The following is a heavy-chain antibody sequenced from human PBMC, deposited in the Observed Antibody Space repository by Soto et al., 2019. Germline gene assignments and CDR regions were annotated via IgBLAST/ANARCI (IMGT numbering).Heavy chain of an antibody. V-gene: IGHV3-33*01. Sequence: QVQLVESGGGVVQPGRSLRLSCAASGFTFSSYGMHWVRQAPGKGLEWVAVIWYDGSNKYYADSVKGRFTISRDNSKNTLSLQMNSLRAEDTAVYYCARTRAVAGIYYYYGMDVWGQGTTVTVSS. CDR2: IWYDGSNK. CDR1: GFTFSSYG. CDR3: ARTRAVAGIYYYYGMDV. D-gene: IGHD6-19*01. J-gene: IGHJ6*02.